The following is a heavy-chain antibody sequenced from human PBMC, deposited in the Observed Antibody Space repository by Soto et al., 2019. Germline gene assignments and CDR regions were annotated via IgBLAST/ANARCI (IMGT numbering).Heavy chain of an antibody. V-gene: IGHV3-7*01. CDR2: IKQDGSEK. CDR1: GFTFSSYW. J-gene: IGHJ5*02. Sequence: GGSLRLSCAASGFTFSSYWMSWVHQAPGKGLEWVANIKQDGSEKYYVDSVKGRFTISRDNAKNSLYLQMNSLRAEDTAVYYCAREWVPTGTVYWFDPSGQGTLVTVSA. CDR3: AREWVPTGTVYWFDP. D-gene: IGHD1-1*01.